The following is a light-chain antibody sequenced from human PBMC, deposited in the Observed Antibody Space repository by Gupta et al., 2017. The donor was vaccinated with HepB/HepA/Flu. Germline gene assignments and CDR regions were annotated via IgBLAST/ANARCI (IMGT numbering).Light chain of an antibody. CDR2: DAS. CDR1: QSVSSY. CDR3: QHGSILLT. J-gene: IGKJ4*01. V-gene: IGKV3-11*01. Sequence: IVLTQSPATLSLSPGERATLSCRASQSVSSYLDWYQQKPVQSPRLIIYDASYRAMGNTDGFGGGGDSKDFAHTSSIRKDENCAVYYKQHGSILLTFGGGTKVEIK.